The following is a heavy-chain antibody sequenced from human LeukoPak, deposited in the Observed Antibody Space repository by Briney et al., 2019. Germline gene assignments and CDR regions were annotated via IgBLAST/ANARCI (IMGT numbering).Heavy chain of an antibody. CDR1: GFTFDDYG. CDR3: ARVDAFDL. Sequence: TGGSLRLSCAASGFTFDDYGMSWVRQAPGKGLEWVSYISSSSSYIYYADSVKGRFTISRDNAKNSLYLQMNSLRAEDTAVYYCARVDAFDLWGQGTMVTVSS. CDR2: ISSSSSYI. V-gene: IGHV3-21*01. J-gene: IGHJ3*01.